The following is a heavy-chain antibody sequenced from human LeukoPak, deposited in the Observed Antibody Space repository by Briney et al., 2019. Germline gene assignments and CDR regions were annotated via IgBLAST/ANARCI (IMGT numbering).Heavy chain of an antibody. CDR1: GGSISSYY. CDR2: IYYSGST. D-gene: IGHD2-2*01. J-gene: IGHJ4*02. CDR3: ARVGYAKEIDY. V-gene: IGHV4-59*01. Sequence: SETLSLTCTVSGGSISSYYWSWIRQPPGKGLEWIGYIYYSGSTNYNPSLKSRVTISVDTSKNQFTLKLSSVTAADTAVYYCARVGYAKEIDYWGQGTLVTVSS.